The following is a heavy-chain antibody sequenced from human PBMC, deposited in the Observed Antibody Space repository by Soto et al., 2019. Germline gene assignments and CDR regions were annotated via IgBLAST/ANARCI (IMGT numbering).Heavy chain of an antibody. CDR3: ARFPGDYYYYYMDV. J-gene: IGHJ6*03. Sequence: ASVQVSCKASGYTFTSYDINCARQATGQGLEWMGWMNPNSGNTGYAQKFQGRVTMTRNTSISTAYMELSSLRSEDTAVYYCARFPGDYYYYYMDVWGKGTTVTVSS. V-gene: IGHV1-8*01. D-gene: IGHD3-10*01. CDR1: GYTFTSYD. CDR2: MNPNSGNT.